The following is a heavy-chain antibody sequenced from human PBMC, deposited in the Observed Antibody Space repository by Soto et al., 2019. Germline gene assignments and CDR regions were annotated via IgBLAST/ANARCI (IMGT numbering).Heavy chain of an antibody. D-gene: IGHD2-8*01. J-gene: IGHJ4*02. V-gene: IGHV4-59*01. CDR1: GGSISNDY. Sequence: VQLQESGPGLVKPSETLSLTCTVSGGSISNDYWSWIRQPPGKGLEWIGYIYYSGSTNNNPSLKSRVTISVDTSKNQFSLKLRSVTVADTAVYYCARGGSWVYYFDYWGQETLVTVSP. CDR3: ARGGSWVYYFDY. CDR2: IYYSGST.